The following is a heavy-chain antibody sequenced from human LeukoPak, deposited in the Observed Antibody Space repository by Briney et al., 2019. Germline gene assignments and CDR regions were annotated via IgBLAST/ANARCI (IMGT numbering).Heavy chain of an antibody. D-gene: IGHD5-12*01. V-gene: IGHV1-46*01. J-gene: IGHJ3*02. Sequence: ASVNVSCKASGYTFTKYYIHWVRQAPGQGLEWMGIINPSAGSTNYAQKFQGRVTLTRDTSTSTVYMNVSNLRSEDTAVYYCARESLGSYKTVVIVARGHDAFDMWGQGTMVTVSS. CDR1: GYTFTKYY. CDR3: ARESLGSYKTVVIVARGHDAFDM. CDR2: INPSAGST.